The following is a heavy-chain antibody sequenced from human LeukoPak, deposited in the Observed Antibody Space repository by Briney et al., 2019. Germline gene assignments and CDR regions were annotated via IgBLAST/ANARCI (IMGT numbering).Heavy chain of an antibody. V-gene: IGHV3-30*02. Sequence: GGSLRLSFAASGFTFSSYGMHWVRQAPGKGLEWVAFIRYDGSKEYYADSVKGRFTISRDNSKNTLYLQMSSLRAEDTAVYYCAKDELPPDYWGQGTLVTVSS. CDR1: GFTFSSYG. J-gene: IGHJ4*02. D-gene: IGHD1-7*01. CDR3: AKDELPPDY. CDR2: IRYDGSKE.